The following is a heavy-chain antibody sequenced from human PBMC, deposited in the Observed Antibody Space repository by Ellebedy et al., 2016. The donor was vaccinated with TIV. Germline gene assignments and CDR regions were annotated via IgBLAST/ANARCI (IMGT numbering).Heavy chain of an antibody. CDR1: GGSISNSYYY. V-gene: IGHV4-39*07. CDR2: IYYSGST. Sequence: MPSETLSLTCTVSGGSISNSYYYWDWIRQPPGKGLEWIGSIYYSGSTYYNPSLKSRVTISVDTSKNQLSLKLRSVTAADTAVYDCARDPALPRGRFDTWGQGTLVTVSS. J-gene: IGHJ5*02. CDR3: ARDPALPRGRFDT.